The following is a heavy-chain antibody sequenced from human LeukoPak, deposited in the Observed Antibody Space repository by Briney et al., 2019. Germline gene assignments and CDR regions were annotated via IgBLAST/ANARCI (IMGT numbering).Heavy chain of an antibody. Sequence: SETLSLTCTVSGGSISSSSYYWGGIRQPPGKGLGWIGSIYYTGSTYYNPSLESRVTISVDTSKNQFSRKLSSVTAADTAVYYCERHGYVWSGYLVGAWPGPFDYWGQGTLVTVSS. CDR2: IYYTGST. D-gene: IGHD3-3*01. J-gene: IGHJ4*02. V-gene: IGHV4-39*01. CDR3: ERHGYVWSGYLVGAWPGPFDY. CDR1: GGSISSSSYY.